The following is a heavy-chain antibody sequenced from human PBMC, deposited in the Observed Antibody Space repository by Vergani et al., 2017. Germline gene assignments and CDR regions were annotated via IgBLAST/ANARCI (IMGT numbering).Heavy chain of an antibody. CDR3: ARDLRRYFDY. CDR1: GGSFSGYY. J-gene: IGHJ4*02. Sequence: QVQLQQWGAGLLKPSETLSLTCAVYGGSFSGYYWSWIRQPPGKGLEWVSYISSSGGTIYYADSVKGRFTISRDNAKNSLYLQMNSLRAEDTAVYYCARDLRRYFDYWGQGTLVTVSS. V-gene: IGHV3-11*04. CDR2: ISSSGGTI.